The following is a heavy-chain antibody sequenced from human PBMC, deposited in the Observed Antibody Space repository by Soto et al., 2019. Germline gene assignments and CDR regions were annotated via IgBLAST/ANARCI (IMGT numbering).Heavy chain of an antibody. D-gene: IGHD2-2*01. CDR3: AKNPWLPVAAPSTFDY. V-gene: IGHV3-23*01. Sequence: EVQLLESGGGLVQPGGSLRLSCATSGFTFSNYAMSWVRQAPGKGLEWVSAISGSGGSKYYADSVKGRFTISRDNSKNSLYLQMNSLRAEDTAVYYCAKNPWLPVAAPSTFDYWGQGTLVTVSS. J-gene: IGHJ4*02. CDR1: GFTFSNYA. CDR2: ISGSGGSK.